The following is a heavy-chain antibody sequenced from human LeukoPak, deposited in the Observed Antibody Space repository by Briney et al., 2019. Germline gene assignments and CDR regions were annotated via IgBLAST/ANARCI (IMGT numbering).Heavy chain of an antibody. Sequence: ASGKVSCKASGYTFTSYDINWVRQAPGQGLEWMGWVSGYNGNTNYAQKFEGRVAMTTDTSSTTAYMELRSLKSDDTAIYYCARGDWFDPWGQGTLATVSS. J-gene: IGHJ5*02. CDR3: ARGDWFDP. CDR2: VSGYNGNT. V-gene: IGHV1-18*04. CDR1: GYTFTSYD. D-gene: IGHD2-21*01.